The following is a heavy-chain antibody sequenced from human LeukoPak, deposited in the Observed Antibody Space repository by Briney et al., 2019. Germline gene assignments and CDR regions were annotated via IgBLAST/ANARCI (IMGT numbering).Heavy chain of an antibody. V-gene: IGHV3-33*01. Sequence: GGSLRLSCAASRFTFSSYGMHWVRQAPGKELEWVAVIWYDGSNKYYADSVKGRFTISRDNFKNTLYLQINSLRAEDTAVYYCARDRGYCGGGSCYGGLDYWGQGTLVTVSS. CDR2: IWYDGSNK. D-gene: IGHD2-15*01. CDR3: ARDRGYCGGGSCYGGLDY. CDR1: RFTFSSYG. J-gene: IGHJ4*02.